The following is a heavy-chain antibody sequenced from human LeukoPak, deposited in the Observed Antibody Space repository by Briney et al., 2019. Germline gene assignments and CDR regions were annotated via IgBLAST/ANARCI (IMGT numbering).Heavy chain of an antibody. Sequence: GGSLRLSCAASGFTFSSYGMHWVRQAPGKGLEWVAVISYDGSNKYYADSVKGRFTISRDNSKNTLYLQMNNLRAEDTAVYYCAKESGGYFDYWGQGTLVTVSS. J-gene: IGHJ4*02. CDR3: AKESGGYFDY. CDR2: ISYDGSNK. D-gene: IGHD1-1*01. CDR1: GFTFSSYG. V-gene: IGHV3-30*18.